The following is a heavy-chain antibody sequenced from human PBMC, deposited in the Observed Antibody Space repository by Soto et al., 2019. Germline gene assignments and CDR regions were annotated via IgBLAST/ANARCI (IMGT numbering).Heavy chain of an antibody. Sequence: PSETLSLTCTVSGGSISTSSYYWGWIRQPPGKGLEWIGSIYYSGSTYYNPSLKSRVTISVDTSKNQFSLKLSSVTAADTAVYYCARQRKGYYDSLGWGQGTLVTVS. CDR1: GGSISTSSYY. CDR3: ARQRKGYYDSLG. D-gene: IGHD3-22*01. V-gene: IGHV4-39*01. CDR2: IYYSGST. J-gene: IGHJ4*02.